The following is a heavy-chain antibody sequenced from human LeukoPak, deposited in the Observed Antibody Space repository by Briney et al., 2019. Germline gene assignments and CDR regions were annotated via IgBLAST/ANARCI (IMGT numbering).Heavy chain of an antibody. CDR2: IYPADSDT. CDR1: GYRFTSYW. D-gene: IGHD4-17*01. V-gene: IGHV5-51*01. Sequence: PGESLKISCRGSGYRFTSYWIGWVRQMPGKGLEWMGIIYPADSDTTYSPSSQGQVTISADKSITTAYLQWNSLKASDTAMYYCARLHDHGDPRAAFDIWGPGTMVTVSS. J-gene: IGHJ3*02. CDR3: ARLHDHGDPRAAFDI.